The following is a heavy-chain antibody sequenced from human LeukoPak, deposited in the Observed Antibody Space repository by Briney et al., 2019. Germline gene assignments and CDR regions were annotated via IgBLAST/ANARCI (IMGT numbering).Heavy chain of an antibody. J-gene: IGHJ4*02. CDR2: IHTSGST. CDR3: ARDVHYYDSSGYSNFDY. D-gene: IGHD3-22*01. Sequence: PSETLSLTCTVSGGSISSYYWSWIRQPAGKGLEWIGRIHTSGSTNYNPSLKSRVTMSVDTSKNQFSLKLSSVTAADTAVYYCARDVHYYDSSGYSNFDYWGQGTLVTVSS. V-gene: IGHV4-4*07. CDR1: GGSISSYY.